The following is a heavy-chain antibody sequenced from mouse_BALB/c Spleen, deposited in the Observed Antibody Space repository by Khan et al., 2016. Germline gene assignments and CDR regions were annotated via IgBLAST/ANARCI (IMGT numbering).Heavy chain of an antibody. CDR1: GYTFTDYN. V-gene: IGHV1S29*02. CDR2: IYPYNGGT. Sequence: VQLQQSGPDLVKPGASVKISCKASGYTFTDYNIHWVKQSHGKSLEWIGYIYPYNGGTGYNQKFKNKATLTVDNSSSTASMELRSLTSEDSAVSYCARSNDWYFNVWGTGTTVTVSS. CDR3: ARSNDWYFNV. J-gene: IGHJ1*03.